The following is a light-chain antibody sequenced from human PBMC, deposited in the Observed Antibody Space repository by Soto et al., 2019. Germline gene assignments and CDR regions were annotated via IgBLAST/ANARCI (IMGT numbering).Light chain of an antibody. J-gene: IGKJ3*01. CDR1: QSINSRY. Sequence: EIVLTQSPGTLSLSPGERAILSCRASQSINSRYLAWYQQKPGQAPRLLIYGASSRATGIPDRFSGSGSGTDFTLTISRLEPEDFAVYYCQQFGSSPGFTFGPGTIVDIK. CDR3: QQFGSSPGFT. V-gene: IGKV3-20*01. CDR2: GAS.